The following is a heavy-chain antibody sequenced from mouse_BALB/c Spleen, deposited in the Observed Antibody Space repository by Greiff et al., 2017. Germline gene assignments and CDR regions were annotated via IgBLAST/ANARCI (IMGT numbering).Heavy chain of an antibody. V-gene: IGHV3-2*02. CDR3: ARWGPFFDY. J-gene: IGHJ2*01. CDR1: GYSITSDYA. Sequence: VQLKESGPGLVKPSQSLSLTCTVTGYSITSDYAWNWIRQFPGNKLEWMGYISYSGSTSYNPSLKSRISITRDTSKNQFFLQLNSVTTEDTATYYCARWGPFFDYWGQGTTLTVSS. CDR2: ISYSGST.